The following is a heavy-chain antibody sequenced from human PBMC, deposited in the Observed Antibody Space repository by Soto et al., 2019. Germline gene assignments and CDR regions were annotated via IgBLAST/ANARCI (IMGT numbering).Heavy chain of an antibody. CDR2: ISGSSTST. CDR1: GFTLPTYA. CDR3: AKDNNSGPRGSFDY. V-gene: IGHV3-23*01. D-gene: IGHD6-19*01. Sequence: GGSLRLSCAASGFTLPTYAMNWVRQAPGKGLEWVSVISGSSTSTYYADSVKGRFTVSRDNSKNTLYLQMNSLRAEDTAVYYCAKDNNSGPRGSFDYWGQGALVTV. J-gene: IGHJ4*02.